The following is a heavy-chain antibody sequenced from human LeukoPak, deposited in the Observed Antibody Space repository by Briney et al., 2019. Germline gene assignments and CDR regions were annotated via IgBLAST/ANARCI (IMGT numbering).Heavy chain of an antibody. CDR1: GFTFSNAW. CDR3: TTDRGYSYVSGYY. CDR2: IKSKTDGGTT. V-gene: IGHV3-15*01. D-gene: IGHD5-18*01. J-gene: IGHJ4*02. Sequence: GGSLRLSCTASGFTFSNAWMSWVRQAPGKGLEWVGRIKSKTDGGTTDYAAPVKGRFTISRDDSKNTLYLQMNSLKTEDTAVYYCTTDRGYSYVSGYYWGQGTLVTVSS.